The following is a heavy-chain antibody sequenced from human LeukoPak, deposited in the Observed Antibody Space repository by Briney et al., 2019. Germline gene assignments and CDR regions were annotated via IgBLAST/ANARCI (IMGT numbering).Heavy chain of an antibody. Sequence: GGSLRLSCAASGFKFGSFSMGWVRQAPGKGPEWLSYITSSSSATYYADSLMGRFTISRDNAKNSLYLQINSLRVDDTAVYYCARAIASYGDSAFWGQGTLVTVSS. J-gene: IGHJ4*02. CDR2: ITSSSSAT. CDR1: GFKFGSFS. V-gene: IGHV3-48*04. CDR3: ARAIASYGDSAF. D-gene: IGHD5-18*01.